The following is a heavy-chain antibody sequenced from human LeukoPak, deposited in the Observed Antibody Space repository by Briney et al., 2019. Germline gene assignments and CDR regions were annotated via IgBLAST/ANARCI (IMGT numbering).Heavy chain of an antibody. V-gene: IGHV1-8*01. Sequence: ASVKASCKASGYTFTSYDINWVRQATGQGLEWMGWVNPNSGNTGYAQNFQGRVTMTRDTSTSTAYMELSSLRSEDTAVYYCARVTYYHILTGSYSGGDFDHWGQGTLVTVSS. J-gene: IGHJ4*02. CDR2: VNPNSGNT. CDR3: ARVTYYHILTGSYSGGDFDH. D-gene: IGHD3-9*01. CDR1: GYTFTSYD.